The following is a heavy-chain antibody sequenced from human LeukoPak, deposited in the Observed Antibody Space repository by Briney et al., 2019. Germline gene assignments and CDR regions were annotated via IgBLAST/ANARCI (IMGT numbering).Heavy chain of an antibody. Sequence: PGGSLRLSCAASGFTFSSYAMSWVRQAPGKGLEWVSGISGSGGSTYYADSVKGRFTISRDNSKNTLYLQMNSLRAEDTAVYYCARVSARSSMVRGVPHAFDIWGQGTMVTVSS. CDR2: ISGSGGST. V-gene: IGHV3-23*01. J-gene: IGHJ3*02. D-gene: IGHD3-10*01. CDR3: ARVSARSSMVRGVPHAFDI. CDR1: GFTFSSYA.